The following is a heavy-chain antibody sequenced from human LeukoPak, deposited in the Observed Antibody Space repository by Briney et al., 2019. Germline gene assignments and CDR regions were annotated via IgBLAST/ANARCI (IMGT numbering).Heavy chain of an antibody. CDR1: GFTFSSYG. CDR2: ISYDGSNK. J-gene: IGHJ4*02. CDR3: AKDYSSYYYDSSGYLLDY. D-gene: IGHD3-22*01. V-gene: IGHV3-30*18. Sequence: PGRSLRLSCAASGFTFSSYGMHWVRQAPGKGLEWVAVISYDGSNKYYADSVKGRFTISRDNSKNTLYLQMNSLRAEDTAVYYCAKDYSSYYYDSSGYLLDYWGQGTLVTVSS.